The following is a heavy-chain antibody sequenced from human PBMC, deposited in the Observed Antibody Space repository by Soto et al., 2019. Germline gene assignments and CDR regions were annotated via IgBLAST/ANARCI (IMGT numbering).Heavy chain of an antibody. Sequence: GGSLRLSCAASGFTFSSYGMHWVRQAPGKGLEWVAVIWYDGSNKYYADSVKGRFTISRDNSKNTLYLQMNSLRAEDTAVYYCARPKTDYYDSSGYYYDYYGMDVWGQGTTVTVSS. CDR1: GFTFSSYG. V-gene: IGHV3-33*01. J-gene: IGHJ6*02. D-gene: IGHD3-22*01. CDR2: IWYDGSNK. CDR3: ARPKTDYYDSSGYYYDYYGMDV.